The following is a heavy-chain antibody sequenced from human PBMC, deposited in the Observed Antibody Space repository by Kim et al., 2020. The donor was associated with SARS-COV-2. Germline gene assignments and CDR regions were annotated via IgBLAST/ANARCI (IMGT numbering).Heavy chain of an antibody. V-gene: IGHV3-33*01. CDR1: GFTFSSYG. Sequence: GGSLRLSCAASGFTFSSYGMHWVRQAPGKGLEWVAVIWYDGSNKYYADSVKGRFTISRDNSKNTLYLQMNSLRAEDTAVYYCAREVATGTTYRVNWFDPWGQGTLVTVSS. CDR2: IWYDGSNK. CDR3: AREVATGTTYRVNWFDP. J-gene: IGHJ5*02. D-gene: IGHD1-7*01.